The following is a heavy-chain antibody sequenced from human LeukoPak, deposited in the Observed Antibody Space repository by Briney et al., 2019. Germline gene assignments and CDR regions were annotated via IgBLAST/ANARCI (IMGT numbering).Heavy chain of an antibody. J-gene: IGHJ5*02. Sequence: GGSLRLSCAASGFSFSDAWMTWVRQAPGKGLEWVGRIKNKSDGGTTDYAAHVKGRFTIPREDSKNMLYLQMNSLKAKDTAVYYCTTTGTDTRNCFDPWGQGTLVTVSS. CDR2: IKNKSDGGTT. CDR1: GFSFSDAW. D-gene: IGHD5-18*01. CDR3: TTTGTDTRNCFDP. V-gene: IGHV3-15*01.